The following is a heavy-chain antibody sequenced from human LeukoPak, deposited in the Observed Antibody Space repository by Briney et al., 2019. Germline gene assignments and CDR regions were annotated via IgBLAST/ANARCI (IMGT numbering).Heavy chain of an antibody. V-gene: IGHV3-53*01. CDR1: GFTVSSNY. J-gene: IGHJ3*02. CDR3: AKSAACSSTSCAMGDAFDI. D-gene: IGHD2-2*01. Sequence: GGSLRLSCAASGFTVSSNYMTWVRQAPGKGPEWVSIIYSGGTTYYADSVKGRFTISRDNSKNTLYLQMNSLGAEDTAVYYCAKSAACSSTSCAMGDAFDIWGQGTMVTVSS. CDR2: IYSGGTT.